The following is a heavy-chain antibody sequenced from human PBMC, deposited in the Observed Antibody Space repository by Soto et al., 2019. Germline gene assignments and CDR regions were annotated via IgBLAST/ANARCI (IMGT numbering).Heavy chain of an antibody. CDR2: ISPYSGGA. Sequence: ARSHDSSRASSYNVTGYLMHWVRKAPERGLVWMGWISPYSGGADYAQSLQGRVTMTRDTSISTVYMELSRLRFDDPAVYYCARVIRGAYYNSPLDTWGQGTVVT. V-gene: IGHV1-2*02. J-gene: IGHJ5*02. CDR3: ARVIRGAYYNSPLDT. CDR1: SYNVTGYL. D-gene: IGHD3-10*01.